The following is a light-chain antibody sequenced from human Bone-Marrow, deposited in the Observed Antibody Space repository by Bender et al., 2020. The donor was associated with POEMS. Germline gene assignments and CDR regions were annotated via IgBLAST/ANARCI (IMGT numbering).Light chain of an antibody. CDR3: SAWDDSLSGWV. V-gene: IGLV1-36*01. Sequence: QSVLTQPPSVSGAPGQRVTISCTGSRSNFGTNAINWYQQLSGKAPKLLIYYDDLLTPGVSDRFSASKSGTSASLAISELQSEDEALYYCSAWDDSLSGWVFGGGTKLTVL. J-gene: IGLJ3*02. CDR2: YDD. CDR1: RSNFGTNA.